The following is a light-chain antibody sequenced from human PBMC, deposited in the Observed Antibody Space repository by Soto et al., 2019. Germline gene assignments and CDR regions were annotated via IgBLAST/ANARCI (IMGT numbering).Light chain of an antibody. CDR3: QQYVSSPRT. Sequence: EIVLTQSPGTLSLSPGERATLSCRASESISRRYLAWYQQKPGQAPRLLIYGASGRATGIPDRFSGSGSGTDFTLTISGLEPEDFAVYYCQQYVSSPRTFGRGTKVEIK. CDR2: GAS. CDR1: ESISRRY. J-gene: IGKJ1*01. V-gene: IGKV3-20*01.